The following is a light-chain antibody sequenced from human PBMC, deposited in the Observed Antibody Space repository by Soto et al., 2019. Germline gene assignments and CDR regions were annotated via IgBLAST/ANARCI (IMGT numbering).Light chain of an antibody. CDR2: AAS. Sequence: DIEMTQSPSSLSASVGERVTITCRSSQSIDRTLDWYQQKPGEAPNLLIYAASVMHTVVPSRFSGCASVTDFTLTISSLLLDDVATYYCQQSYTCPWTFGQGTKVEIK. CDR1: QSIDRT. J-gene: IGKJ1*01. CDR3: QQSYTCPWT. V-gene: IGKV1-39*01.